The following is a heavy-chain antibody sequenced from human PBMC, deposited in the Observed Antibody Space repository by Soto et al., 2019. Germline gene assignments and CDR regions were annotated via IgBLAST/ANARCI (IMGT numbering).Heavy chain of an antibody. D-gene: IGHD1-26*01. J-gene: IGHJ4*02. CDR2: VNWNGGST. CDR3: VRGASLNFDY. V-gene: IGHV3-20*04. Sequence: EVQLVESGGGVLRPGGSLRLSRAASGFIFDDYGMSWARQAPGKGLEWVSGVNWNGGSTGYADSVKGRFTISRDNDKNFLFLQMNSLRVEDTAFYYCVRGASLNFDYWGQGTLVTVSS. CDR1: GFIFDDYG.